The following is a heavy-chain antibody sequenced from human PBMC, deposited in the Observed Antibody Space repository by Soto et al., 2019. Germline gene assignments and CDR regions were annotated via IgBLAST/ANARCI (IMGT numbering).Heavy chain of an antibody. CDR1: GYTFTSYY. CDR3: ARDGLLGDY. Sequence: QVQLVQSGAEVKKPGDSVKVSCKASGYTFTSYYMHWVRQAPGQGLEWMGLINPSGGMTRYAQKLPGRVTMTRDTSTSTIYMELSRLRSEDTAVYYCARDGLLGDYWGQGTLVTVSS. J-gene: IGHJ4*02. V-gene: IGHV1-46*04. CDR2: INPSGGMT. D-gene: IGHD2-15*01.